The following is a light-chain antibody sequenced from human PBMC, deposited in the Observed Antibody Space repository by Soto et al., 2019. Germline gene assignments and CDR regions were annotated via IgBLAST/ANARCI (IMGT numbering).Light chain of an antibody. CDR3: QQYNNWHPLT. CDR1: QPISSH. Sequence: EIVLTQSPGTLSLSPGERATLSCRASQPISSHRYLALYQQKPGQAPRVLIYDASTRATGIPARFSGSGSGTELTLTISSLQSKDFAVYYCQQYNNWHPLTFGGGTKVDIK. J-gene: IGKJ4*01. CDR2: DAS. V-gene: IGKV3D-15*01.